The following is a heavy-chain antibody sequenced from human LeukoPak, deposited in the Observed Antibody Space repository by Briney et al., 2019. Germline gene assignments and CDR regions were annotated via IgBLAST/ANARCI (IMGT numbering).Heavy chain of an antibody. Sequence: SETLSLTCAVSGYSISSGYYWGWIRQPPGKGLEWIGSIYHSGSTYYNPSLKSRVTISVDTSKNQLSLKLSSVTAADTAVYYCARLIGYYDSSGYSEPNDYWGQGTLVTVSS. CDR1: GYSISSGYY. V-gene: IGHV4-38-2*01. CDR2: IYHSGST. CDR3: ARLIGYYDSSGYSEPNDY. J-gene: IGHJ4*02. D-gene: IGHD3-22*01.